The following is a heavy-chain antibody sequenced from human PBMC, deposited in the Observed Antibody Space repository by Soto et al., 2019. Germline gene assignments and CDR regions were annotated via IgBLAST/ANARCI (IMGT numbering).Heavy chain of an antibody. CDR2: IYSRGSV. J-gene: IGHJ5*02. V-gene: IGHV4-4*07. CDR1: GGSMRTYY. D-gene: IGHD3-10*01. Sequence: QVQLQESGPGLVKPSETLSLICTVSGGSMRTYYWSWIRQPAGKGLEWIGRIYSRGSVTYNPSFESRVTMSVDTSKNQVSLKLRSVTAADTAVYYCARDFGANWFDPWGQGTLVTVSS. CDR3: ARDFGANWFDP.